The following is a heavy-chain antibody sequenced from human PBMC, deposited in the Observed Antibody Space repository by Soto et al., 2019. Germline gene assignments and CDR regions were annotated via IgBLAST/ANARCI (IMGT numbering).Heavy chain of an antibody. CDR1: GGSISSSSYY. CDR2: IYYSGST. D-gene: IGHD1-26*01. V-gene: IGHV4-39*01. Sequence: SETLSLTCTVSGGSISSSSYYWGWIRQPPGKGLEWIGSIYYSGSTYYNPSLKSRVTISVDTSKNQFSLKLSSVTAADTAVYYCARQVVSGSYYGAFDYWGQGTLVTVSS. J-gene: IGHJ4*02. CDR3: ARQVVSGSYYGAFDY.